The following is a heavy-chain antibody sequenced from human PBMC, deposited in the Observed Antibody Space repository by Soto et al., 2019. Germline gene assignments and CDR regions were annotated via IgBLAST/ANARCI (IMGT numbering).Heavy chain of an antibody. CDR1: GGSISSGGYY. Sequence: QVQLQESGPGLVKPSQTLSLTCTVSGGSISSGGYYWSWIRQHPGKGLEWIGYIYYSGSTYYNPSLNSLMTISVDTSKNQFSLKLSSLTVADTAVYYCARSSTSANYFDYWGQGTLVTVSS. J-gene: IGHJ4*02. CDR3: ARSSTSANYFDY. D-gene: IGHD2-2*01. V-gene: IGHV4-31*01. CDR2: IYYSGST.